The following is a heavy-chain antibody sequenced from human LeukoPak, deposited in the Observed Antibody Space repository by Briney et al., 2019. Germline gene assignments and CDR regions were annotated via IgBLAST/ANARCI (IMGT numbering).Heavy chain of an antibody. CDR3: ASAGAVTDSFVH. CDR2: ISYDGYYK. J-gene: IGHJ5*02. Sequence: SGGSLRLSCAASGFTFRTYTMHWVRQAPGKGLEWVASISYDGYYKYYAESVKGPFIISRDNSKNTLYLQINSLRADDTAVYYCASAGAVTDSFVHWDEGTLVIVSS. D-gene: IGHD4-23*01. V-gene: IGHV3-30-3*01. CDR1: GFTFRTYT.